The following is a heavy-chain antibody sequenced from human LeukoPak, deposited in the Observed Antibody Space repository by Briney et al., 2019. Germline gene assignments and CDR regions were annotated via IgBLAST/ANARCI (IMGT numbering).Heavy chain of an antibody. CDR1: GFTFSSYE. CDR3: ARGLSWIQLWSTRNDAFDI. V-gene: IGHV3-48*03. D-gene: IGHD5-18*01. Sequence: GVSLRLSCAASGFTFSSYEMKWVRQAPGKGREWVSYISSSGSTIYYADSVKGRFTISRDNAKNSLYLQMNSLRAEDTAVYYCARGLSWIQLWSTRNDAFDIWGQGTMVTVSS. CDR2: ISSSGSTI. J-gene: IGHJ3*02.